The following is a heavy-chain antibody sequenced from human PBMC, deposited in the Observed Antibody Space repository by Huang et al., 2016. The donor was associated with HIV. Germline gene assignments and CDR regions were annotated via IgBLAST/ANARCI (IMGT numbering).Heavy chain of an antibody. V-gene: IGHV5-51*01. J-gene: IGHJ4*02. Sequence: VQLVQSGAEVKKPGESLKLSCKGSGYSFSSYWIAWVRQMPGKGLEWMVIIFPDDSDTTDTPSFEGQVTISADKSIGTAYLQWSSLKASDTAMYYCARRFSSSSGYFDYWGQGSLVTVSS. CDR2: IFPDDSDT. D-gene: IGHD6-6*01. CDR3: ARRFSSSSGYFDY. CDR1: GYSFSSYW.